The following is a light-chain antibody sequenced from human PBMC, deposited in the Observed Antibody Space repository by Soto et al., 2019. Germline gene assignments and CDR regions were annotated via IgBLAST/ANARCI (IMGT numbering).Light chain of an antibody. V-gene: IGLV2-14*01. Sequence: QSALTQPASVSGSPGQSITISCTGTSSDVGAYDYVSWYQHHPGKAPKLMIYEVTNRPSGVPNRFSGSKSGNTASLTISGLQAEDEADYYCSSYLSTSTVVFGGGTKLTVL. CDR1: SSDVGAYDY. J-gene: IGLJ2*01. CDR3: SSYLSTSTVV. CDR2: EVT.